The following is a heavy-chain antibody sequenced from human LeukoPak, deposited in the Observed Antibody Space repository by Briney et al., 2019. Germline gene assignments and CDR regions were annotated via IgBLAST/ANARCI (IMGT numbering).Heavy chain of an antibody. D-gene: IGHD3-10*01. J-gene: IGHJ4*02. CDR3: ARVAPVRGVNFDY. V-gene: IGHV3-48*03. CDR2: ISSSGSTI. CDR1: GFTFSSYE. Sequence: QPGGSLRLSCAASGFTFSSYEMNWVRQAPGKGLEWVSYISSSGSTIYYADSVKGRFTISRDNAKNSLYLQMNSLRAEDTAVYYCARVAPVRGVNFDYWGQGTLVTVSS.